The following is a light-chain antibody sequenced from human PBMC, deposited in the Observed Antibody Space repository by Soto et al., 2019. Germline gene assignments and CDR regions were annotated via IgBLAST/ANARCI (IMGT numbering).Light chain of an antibody. CDR3: QQSHSTPRT. J-gene: IGKJ1*01. CDR1: QSISSY. CDR2: AAS. V-gene: IGKV1-39*01. Sequence: DIQMTQSPSSLSASVGDRVTITCRASQSISSYLNWFQQKPGKAPRLLISAASSLQSGVPSRFSGRGAGTDFTLTISSQQPEECASYYCQQSHSTPRTVGQGTKVEIK.